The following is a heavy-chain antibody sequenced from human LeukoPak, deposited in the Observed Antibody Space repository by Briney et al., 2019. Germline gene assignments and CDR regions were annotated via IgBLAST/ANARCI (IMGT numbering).Heavy chain of an antibody. CDR3: ARDLYSSGWYYFDY. D-gene: IGHD6-19*01. CDR2: IIPILGIA. Sequence: SVKVSCKASGGTFSSYAISWVRQAPGQGLEWMGGIIPILGIANYAQKFQGRVTITVDKSTSTAYMELSSLRSEDTAVYYCARDLYSSGWYYFDYWGQGTLVTVSS. CDR1: GGTFSSYA. V-gene: IGHV1-69*04. J-gene: IGHJ4*02.